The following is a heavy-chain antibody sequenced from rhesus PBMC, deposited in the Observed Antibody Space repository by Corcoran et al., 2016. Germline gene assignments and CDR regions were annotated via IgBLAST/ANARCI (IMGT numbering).Heavy chain of an antibody. D-gene: IGHD4-23*01. V-gene: IGHV4-127*01. CDR3: ARGRSGTVTAIDY. CDR1: GFSISSGYV. Sequence: QVQLQESGPGLVKPSETLSLTCAVSGFSISSGYVWSWFRQPPGTGLEWIGYSGGSGGSTNYNPSLKSRVTISKDTSKNQFSLKMSCATAADTAIYYCARGRSGTVTAIDYWGQGVLVTVSS. CDR2: SGGSGGST. J-gene: IGHJ4*01.